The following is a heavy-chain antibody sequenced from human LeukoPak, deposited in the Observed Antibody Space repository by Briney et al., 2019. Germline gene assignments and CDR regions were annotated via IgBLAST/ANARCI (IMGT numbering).Heavy chain of an antibody. D-gene: IGHD6-19*01. CDR1: GFTFSSCA. Sequence: PGGSLRLSCAASGFTFSSCAMTWVRQAPGKGVEWVSGISGSGGATYFADSVKRRFTISRDNSKNTLYLQMNSLRAEDTAVYYCAKGSYSSRWYESDYWGQGTLVTVSS. CDR2: ISGSGGAT. CDR3: AKGSYSSRWYESDY. J-gene: IGHJ4*02. V-gene: IGHV3-23*01.